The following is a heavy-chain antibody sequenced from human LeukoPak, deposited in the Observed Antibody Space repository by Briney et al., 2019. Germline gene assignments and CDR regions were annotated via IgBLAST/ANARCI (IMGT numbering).Heavy chain of an antibody. V-gene: IGHV3-74*01. D-gene: IGHD3/OR15-3a*01. CDR2: INSDGSST. Sequence: GGSLRLSCAASGVTFSRYLMHWVRQAPGKGLLWVSRINSDGSSTYYADSVKGRFTTSRDNAKNALHLQMNSLTAEDTAVYYCVLDLFSSFAFDIWGQGTMVTVSS. CDR3: VLDLFSSFAFDI. J-gene: IGHJ3*02. CDR1: GVTFSRYL.